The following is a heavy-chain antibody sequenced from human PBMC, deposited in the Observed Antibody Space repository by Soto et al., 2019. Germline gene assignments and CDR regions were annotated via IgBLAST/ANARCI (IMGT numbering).Heavy chain of an antibody. Sequence: ASVKVSCKASGYTFTSYAIHWVRQAPGQRLEWMGWINADNGDTKYSQKFSGRVTITRDTSANTAFMELSSLRSEDTAMYYCARELQGLYYFDFWGQGTLVTVSS. CDR2: INADNGDT. CDR3: ARELQGLYYFDF. V-gene: IGHV1-3*01. CDR1: GYTFTSYA. D-gene: IGHD4-4*01. J-gene: IGHJ4*02.